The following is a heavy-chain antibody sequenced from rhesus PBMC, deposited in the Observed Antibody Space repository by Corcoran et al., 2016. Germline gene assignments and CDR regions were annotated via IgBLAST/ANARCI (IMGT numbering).Heavy chain of an antibody. D-gene: IGHD4-23*01. CDR2: ISWDGGST. Sequence: EVQLVETGGALVQPGGSLKLSGAASGFTFDEYAMDWVRQAPGKGLEWVSAISWDGGSTGYADSVKGRFTISRDNAKNSLYLQMDRLRAEDTALYYCAKDISFTVTTPYWYFDLWGPGTPITIS. J-gene: IGHJ2*01. CDR1: GFTFDEYA. V-gene: IGHV3-201*01. CDR3: AKDISFTVTTPYWYFDL.